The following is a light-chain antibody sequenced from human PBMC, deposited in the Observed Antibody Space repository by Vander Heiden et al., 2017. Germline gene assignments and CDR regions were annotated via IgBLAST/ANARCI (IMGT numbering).Light chain of an antibody. CDR1: SANIGAGYD. CDR2: GNS. Sequence: QSVRTQPPSMSAPPGQGVTISCTGSSANIGAGYDVHWYQQLPGTAPNLLIYGNSIRPSGVPDRFSGSKSGTSASLAITGLQAEDEADYYCQSYDSSLSGWVFGGGTKLTVL. V-gene: IGLV1-40*01. J-gene: IGLJ3*02. CDR3: QSYDSSLSGWV.